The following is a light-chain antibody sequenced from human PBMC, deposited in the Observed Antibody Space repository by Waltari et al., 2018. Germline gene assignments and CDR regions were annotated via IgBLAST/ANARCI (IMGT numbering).Light chain of an antibody. J-gene: IGKJ3*01. Sequence: DIVMTQSPDSLAVSLGERATINCKSSQSVLYSSNNKNYLAWYQQKPGKAPKLLIYAASRLQSWVPSRFSGSGSGTDFTLTISSLQPEDFATYYCQQSYSTLTFGPGTKVDIK. CDR1: QSVLYSSNNKNY. V-gene: IGKV4-1*01. CDR3: QQSYSTLT. CDR2: AAS.